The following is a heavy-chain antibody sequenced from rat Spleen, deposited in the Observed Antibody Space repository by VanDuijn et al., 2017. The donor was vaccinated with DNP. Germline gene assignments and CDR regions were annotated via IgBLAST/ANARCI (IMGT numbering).Heavy chain of an antibody. J-gene: IGHJ2*01. CDR1: GFTFSDYN. V-gene: IGHV5S10*01. D-gene: IGHD1-11*01. CDR3: ATTPSRRLYYFDY. Sequence: EVQLVESGGGLVQPGGSLKLSCAASGFTFSDYNMAWVRQAPNKGLEWVATIDFDGFTAYYRDSVKGRFTISRDNANSILFLLMDSLRSEDTATYYCATTPSRRLYYFDYWGQGVMVTVSS. CDR2: IDFDGFTA.